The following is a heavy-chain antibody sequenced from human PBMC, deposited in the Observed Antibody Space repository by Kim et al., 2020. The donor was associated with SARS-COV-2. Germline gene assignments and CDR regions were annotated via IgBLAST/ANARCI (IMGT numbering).Heavy chain of an antibody. D-gene: IGHD2-15*01. J-gene: IGHJ5*02. Sequence: TPSLTGRVPRSVDTSKNQFSLKLSSVTAADTAVYYCARDSKVQWWDWFDPWGQGTLVTVSS. V-gene: IGHV4-39*07. CDR3: ARDSKVQWWDWFDP.